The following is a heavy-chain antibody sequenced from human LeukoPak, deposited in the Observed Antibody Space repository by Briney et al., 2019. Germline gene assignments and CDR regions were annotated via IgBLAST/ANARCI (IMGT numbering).Heavy chain of an antibody. Sequence: GESLKISCRGSGYSFSTYWVGWVRQMPGKGLEWMGIMYPGDSDTRYSPSFQGQFTISADKSISTAYLQWSSLKASDTAMYFCARRYGYNMGAFDIWGQGTMVTVSS. CDR3: ARRYGYNMGAFDI. CDR2: MYPGDSDT. V-gene: IGHV5-51*01. J-gene: IGHJ3*02. CDR1: GYSFSTYW. D-gene: IGHD5-24*01.